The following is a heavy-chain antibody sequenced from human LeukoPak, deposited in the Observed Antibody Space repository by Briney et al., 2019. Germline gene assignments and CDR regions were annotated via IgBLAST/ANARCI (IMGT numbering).Heavy chain of an antibody. V-gene: IGHV4-61*01. J-gene: IGHJ4*02. Sequence: KPSETLSLTCTVSGGSVSSGSYYWSWIRQPPGKGLEWIGHIYYSGSTNYNPSLKSRVTISVDTSKNQFSLKLSSVTAADTAVYYCARGGYGEYYYDSSGYYLFDYWGQGTLVTVSS. CDR2: IYYSGST. D-gene: IGHD3-22*01. CDR3: ARGGYGEYYYDSSGYYLFDY. CDR1: GGSVSSGSYY.